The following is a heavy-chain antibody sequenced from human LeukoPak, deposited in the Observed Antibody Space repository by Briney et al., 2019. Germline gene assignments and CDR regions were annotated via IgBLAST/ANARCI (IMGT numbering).Heavy chain of an antibody. Sequence: GKSLRLSCAASGFTFSRFGIHWVRQAPGKGLQWVALISYDGSKTYYAASVKDRFTISRDNSKNTLYLQMNSLRTDDTAVYYCARDPDFWSGYNYMDVWGKGTTVTVSS. CDR2: ISYDGSKT. V-gene: IGHV3-30*03. J-gene: IGHJ6*03. CDR3: ARDPDFWSGYNYMDV. D-gene: IGHD3-3*01. CDR1: GFTFSRFG.